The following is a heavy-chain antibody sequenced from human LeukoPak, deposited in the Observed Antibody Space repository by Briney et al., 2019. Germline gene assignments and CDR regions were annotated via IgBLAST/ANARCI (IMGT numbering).Heavy chain of an antibody. D-gene: IGHD5-18*01. J-gene: IGHJ4*02. CDR2: ISSSGSYI. CDR1: GFTFSSYS. CDR3: ARGSGVQVWSSLDY. V-gene: IGHV3-21*01. Sequence: VGSLRLSCAASGFTFSSYSVNWVRQGPGKGLSCVSSISSSGSYIYYADSVKGRFTFSRDNAKNSLYLQMNSLRAEDTAVYYCARGSGVQVWSSLDYWGQGTLVSVSS.